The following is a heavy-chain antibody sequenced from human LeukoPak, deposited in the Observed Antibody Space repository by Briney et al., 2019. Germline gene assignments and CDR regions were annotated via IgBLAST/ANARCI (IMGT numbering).Heavy chain of an antibody. CDR3: AKDTARKLLSGFLDY. D-gene: IGHD2-15*01. CDR1: GFTFDDYA. Sequence: PGGSLRLSCAASGFTFDDYAMHWVRQAPGKGLEWVSGISWNSGSIGYADSVKGRFTISRDNAKNSLYLQMNSLRAEDMALYYCAKDTARKLLSGFLDYWGQGTLVTVSS. J-gene: IGHJ4*02. CDR2: ISWNSGSI. V-gene: IGHV3-9*03.